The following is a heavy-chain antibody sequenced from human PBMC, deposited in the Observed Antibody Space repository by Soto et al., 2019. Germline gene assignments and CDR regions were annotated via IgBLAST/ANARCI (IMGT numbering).Heavy chain of an antibody. CDR2: INAGNGNT. V-gene: IGHV1-3*01. J-gene: IGHJ4*02. CDR1: GYTFTSYA. Sequence: ASVKVSCKASGYTFTSYALHWVRQAPGQRLEWMGWINAGNGNTKYSKKFQGRVTMTRDTSISTAYMELSRLRSDDTAVYYCARYLDYGGNYYFDFWGQGTLVTVSS. CDR3: ARYLDYGGNYYFDF. D-gene: IGHD4-17*01.